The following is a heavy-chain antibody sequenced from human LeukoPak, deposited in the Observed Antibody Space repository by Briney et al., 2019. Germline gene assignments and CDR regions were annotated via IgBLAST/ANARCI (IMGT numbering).Heavy chain of an antibody. D-gene: IGHD3-3*01. CDR2: ISDSGRTT. J-gene: IGHJ4*02. CDR3: ASWAGNTQSDSWSGPCDY. Sequence: GGSLRLSCAVSGLTFSNFKMNWVRQAPGKGLEWVSYISDSGRTTFYADSVKGRFTISRDNAKNSLYLQMSSLRVEDTAVYYCASWAGNTQSDSWSGPCDYWGQGTLVTVSS. CDR1: GLTFSNFK. V-gene: IGHV3-48*03.